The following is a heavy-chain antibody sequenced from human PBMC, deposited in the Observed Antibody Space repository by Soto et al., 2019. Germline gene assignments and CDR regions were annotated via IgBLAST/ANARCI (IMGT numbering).Heavy chain of an antibody. V-gene: IGHV3-23*01. CDR2: ISGSGGST. J-gene: IGHJ3*02. CDR1: GFTFSSYA. CDR3: AKDPAAYGDYVDAFDI. D-gene: IGHD4-17*01. Sequence: EVQLLESGGGLVQPGGSLRLSCAASGFTFSSYAMSWVRQAPGKGLEWVSAISGSGGSTYYADSVKGRFTISRDNSKNTLYLQMNSLRAEDTAVYYCAKDPAAYGDYVDAFDIWAQGTIVTVSS.